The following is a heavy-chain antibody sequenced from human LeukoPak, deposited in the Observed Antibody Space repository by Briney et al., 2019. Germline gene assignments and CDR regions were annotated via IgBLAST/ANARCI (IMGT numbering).Heavy chain of an antibody. CDR1: GVSLSLYH. CDR3: GKGEAVTASPLDD. D-gene: IGHD2-21*02. CDR2: RFYNEVA. J-gene: IGHJ4*02. Sequence: SETLSLTCAVSGVSLSLYHWNWLRQSPGKGVEVIVARFYNEVANYSPSLKTRVTRSVDASNCHLSLKRTSVTTADTATYFGGKGEAVTASPLDDWGQGILVAVS. V-gene: IGHV4-59*01.